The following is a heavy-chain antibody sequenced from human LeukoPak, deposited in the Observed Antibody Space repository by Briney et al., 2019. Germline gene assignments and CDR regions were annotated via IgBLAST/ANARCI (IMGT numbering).Heavy chain of an antibody. V-gene: IGHV3-21*01. CDR1: GLPFYSYI. Sequence: PGGSLTLSCAACGLPFYSYIMNWARAARGKGLEWVSSISSSSSYIYDADSVKERFTISRDNAKNSLYLQMNSLRAEDTAVYYCARAKEYSSSLYYFDYWGQGTLVTVSS. CDR3: ARAKEYSSSLYYFDY. D-gene: IGHD6-6*01. J-gene: IGHJ4*02. CDR2: ISSSSSYI.